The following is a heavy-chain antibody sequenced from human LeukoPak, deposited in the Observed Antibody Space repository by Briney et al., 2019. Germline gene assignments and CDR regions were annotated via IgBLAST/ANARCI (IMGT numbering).Heavy chain of an antibody. CDR1: GGSISSYY. CDR3: ARVGGIVAAGLFDY. J-gene: IGHJ4*02. D-gene: IGHD6-13*01. CDR2: IYTSGRT. V-gene: IGHV4-4*07. Sequence: SETLSLTSTVSGGSISSYYWGWIRQPAGKGLEWIGRIYTSGRTNYNPSLKSRLTMSVGTSKNRFSLKLSFVTAADTAVYYCARVGGIVAAGLFDYWGQGTLVTVSS.